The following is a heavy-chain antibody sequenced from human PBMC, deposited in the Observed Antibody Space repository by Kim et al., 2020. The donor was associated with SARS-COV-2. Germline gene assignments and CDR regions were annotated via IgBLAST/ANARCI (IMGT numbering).Heavy chain of an antibody. D-gene: IGHD1-20*01. CDR2: ISFDGTKR. J-gene: IGHJ3*02. CDR1: RFTFSDYD. V-gene: IGHV3-30*18. CDR3: ANAAFNWNKEDGLDM. Sequence: GGSLRLSCAASRFTFSDYDMHWVRQPPGKGLEWVAVISFDGTKRHYADHVKGRFTVSRDNFEDTLFVQMNSLRPEDTAIYYCANAAFNWNKEDGLDMWG.